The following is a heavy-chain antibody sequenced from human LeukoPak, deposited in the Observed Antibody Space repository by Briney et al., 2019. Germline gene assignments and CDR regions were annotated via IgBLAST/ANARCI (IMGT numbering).Heavy chain of an antibody. CDR3: ARDRALRGYSSSWYLNWFDP. V-gene: IGHV4-4*07. J-gene: IGHJ5*02. D-gene: IGHD6-13*01. Sequence: SETLSLTCTVSGGSISSYYWSWIRQPAGKGLEWIGRIYTSGSTNYNPSLKSRVTMSVDTSKNQFSLKLTSVTAADTAVYYCARDRALRGYSSSWYLNWFDPWGQGTLVTVSS. CDR2: IYTSGST. CDR1: GGSISSYY.